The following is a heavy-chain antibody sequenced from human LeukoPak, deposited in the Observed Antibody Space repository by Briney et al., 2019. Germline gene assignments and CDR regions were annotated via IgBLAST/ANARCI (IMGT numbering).Heavy chain of an antibody. D-gene: IGHD6-13*01. CDR1: GFTFSSYS. CDR2: IDTSGNYM. J-gene: IGHJ4*02. V-gene: IGHV3-21*01. CDR3: APSIIAAGDY. Sequence: GGSLRLSCAASGFTFSSYSMNWVRQAPGKGLEWVSSIDTSGNYMYYGDSVKGRFTISRDNAKNSLYLQMNSLRAEDTAVYYCAPSIIAAGDYWGQGTLVTVSS.